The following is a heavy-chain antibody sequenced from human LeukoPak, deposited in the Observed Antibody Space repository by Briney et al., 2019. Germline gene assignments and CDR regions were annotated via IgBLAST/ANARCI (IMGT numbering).Heavy chain of an antibody. J-gene: IGHJ5*02. V-gene: IGHV3-23*01. D-gene: IGHD3-10*01. CDR1: GFTFSSYA. CDR3: AKDAFIWFGELS. Sequence: QPGGSLRLSCAASGFTFSSYAMSWVRQAPGKGLEWVSAISGSAHKIRYADSVRGRFTISRDNSKNTLYLQMNSLRAEDTAVYYCAKDAFIWFGELSWGQGTLVTVSS. CDR2: ISGSAHKI.